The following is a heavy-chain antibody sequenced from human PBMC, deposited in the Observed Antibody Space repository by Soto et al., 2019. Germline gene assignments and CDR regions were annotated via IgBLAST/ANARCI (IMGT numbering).Heavy chain of an antibody. V-gene: IGHV3-11*01. D-gene: IGHD3-10*01. J-gene: IGHJ6*03. CDR1: GFTFSDYY. Sequence: GGSLKLSCAASGFTFSDYYMSWIRQAPGNGLEWVSYISSSGSTIYYADSVKGRFTISRDNAKHSLYLQMNSLRAEDTAVYYCARDPAFGPYYYYYYMDVWGKGTTVTVSS. CDR3: ARDPAFGPYYYYYYMDV. CDR2: ISSSGSTI.